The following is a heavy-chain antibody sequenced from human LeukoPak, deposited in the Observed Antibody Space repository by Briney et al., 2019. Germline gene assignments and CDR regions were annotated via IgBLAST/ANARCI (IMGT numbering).Heavy chain of an antibody. J-gene: IGHJ4*02. D-gene: IGHD6-19*01. CDR2: IYSGGST. Sequence: PGGSLRLSCAASEFSVGSNYMTWVRQAPGKGLEWVSLIYSGGSTYYADSVKGRFTISRDNSKNTLYLQMNSLRAEDTAVYYCAKDSSGWARDYWGQGTLVTVSS. CDR1: EFSVGSNY. CDR3: AKDSSGWARDY. V-gene: IGHV3-66*01.